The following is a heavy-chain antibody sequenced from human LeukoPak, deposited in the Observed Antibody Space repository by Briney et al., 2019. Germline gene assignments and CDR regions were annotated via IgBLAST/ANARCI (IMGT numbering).Heavy chain of an antibody. CDR2: INHSGST. D-gene: IGHD3-9*01. Sequence: PSETLSLTCAVYGGFFSGYYWSWIRQPPGKGLEWIGEINHSGSTNYNPSLKSRVTISVDTSKNQFSLKLSSVTAADTAVYYCASDKLDYWGQGTLVTVSS. V-gene: IGHV4-34*01. J-gene: IGHJ4*02. CDR1: GGFFSGYY. CDR3: ASDKLDY.